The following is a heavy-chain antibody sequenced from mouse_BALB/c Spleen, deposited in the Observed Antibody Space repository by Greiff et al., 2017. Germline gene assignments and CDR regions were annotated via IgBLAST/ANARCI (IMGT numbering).Heavy chain of an antibody. J-gene: IGHJ4*01. Sequence: EVQLQQSGPELVKPGASVKMSCKASGYTFTSYVMHWVKQKPGQGLEWIGYINPYNDGTKYNEKFKGKATLTSDKSSSTAYMELSSLTSEDSAVYYCATRSSYYAMDYWGQGTSVTVPS. CDR3: ATRSSYYAMDY. CDR1: GYTFTSYV. D-gene: IGHD1-1*01. CDR2: INPYNDGT. V-gene: IGHV1-14*01.